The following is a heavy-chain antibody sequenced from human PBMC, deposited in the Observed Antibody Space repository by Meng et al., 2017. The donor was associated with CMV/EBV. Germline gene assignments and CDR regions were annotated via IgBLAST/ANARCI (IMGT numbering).Heavy chain of an antibody. CDR3: ARAHEANWFDP. Sequence: SETLSLTCTVSGGSIGSSSYYWGWIRQPPGKGLEWIGSIYYSGSTYYNPSLKSRVTISVDTSKNQFSLKLSSVTAADTAVYYCARAHEANWFDPWGQGTLVTVSS. CDR1: GGSIGSSSYY. CDR2: IYYSGST. J-gene: IGHJ5*02. V-gene: IGHV4-39*07.